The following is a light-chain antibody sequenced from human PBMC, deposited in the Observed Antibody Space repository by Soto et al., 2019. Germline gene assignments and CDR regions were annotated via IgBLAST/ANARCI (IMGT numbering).Light chain of an antibody. J-gene: IGKJ5*01. CDR1: QSVKSTS. CDR3: QHYNSSPPIT. Sequence: VLTQSPGTLSLSPRERATLSCRASQSVKSTSLVWYQQKPAQAPRLLIYGASSRATGIPDRFSGGGSGTDFTLTISRLEPEDFAVYYCQHYNSSPPITFGQGTRLEI. CDR2: GAS. V-gene: IGKV3-20*01.